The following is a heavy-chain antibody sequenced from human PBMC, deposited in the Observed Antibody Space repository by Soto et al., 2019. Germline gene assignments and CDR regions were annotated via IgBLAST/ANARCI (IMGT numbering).Heavy chain of an antibody. D-gene: IGHD3-9*01. CDR3: ARAGYDNILNAHPYGMDR. CDR2: ISAHTGKT. J-gene: IGHJ6*02. V-gene: IGHV1-18*01. Sequence: ASVKVSCKASGYTFTNHGVTWVRQAPGQGLEWMGWISAHTGKTNYAQKFQARVTMTTDTSTSTAYMELRSLTSGDTGVYYCARAGYDNILNAHPYGMDRWGQGTTVTVCS. CDR1: GYTFTNHG.